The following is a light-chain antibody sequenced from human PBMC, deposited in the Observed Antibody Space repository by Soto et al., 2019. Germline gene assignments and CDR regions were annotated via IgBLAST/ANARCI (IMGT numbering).Light chain of an antibody. CDR2: DAS. CDR3: QQRSNWPLT. J-gene: IGKJ3*01. CDR1: QSVSSY. Sequence: EIVLTQSTATLSLSPGERATLSCRASQSVSSYLAWYQQKPGQAPRLLIYDASNRATGIPARFSGSGSGTDFTLAISSLEPEDFAVYYCQQRSNWPLTFGPGIKVDIK. V-gene: IGKV3-11*01.